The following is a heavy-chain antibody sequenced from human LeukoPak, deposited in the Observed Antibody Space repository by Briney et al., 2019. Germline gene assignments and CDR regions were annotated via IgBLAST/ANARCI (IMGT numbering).Heavy chain of an antibody. CDR2: FDPEDGET. D-gene: IGHD1-26*01. Sequence: ASVKVSCKVSGCTLTELSMHWVRQAPGKGLEWMGGFDPEDGETIYAQKFQGRVTMTEDTSTDTAYMELSSLRSEDTAVYYCAREVWVPVGATTINYYGMDVWGQGTTVTVSS. V-gene: IGHV1-24*01. CDR3: AREVWVPVGATTINYYGMDV. J-gene: IGHJ6*02. CDR1: GCTLTELS.